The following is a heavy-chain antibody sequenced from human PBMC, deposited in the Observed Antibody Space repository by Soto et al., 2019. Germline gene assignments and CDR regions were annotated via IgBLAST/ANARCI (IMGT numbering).Heavy chain of an antibody. D-gene: IGHD2-15*01. J-gene: IGHJ6*02. CDR2: IIPIFGTA. V-gene: IGHV1-69*06. CDR3: ASGSAGYCSGGSCYSDYYYGMDV. CDR1: GGTFSRYA. Sequence: GASVKVSCKASGGTFSRYAISWVRQAPGQGLEWMGGIIPIFGTANYAQKFQGRVTITAYKSTSTAYMELSSLRSEDTAVYYCASGSAGYCSGGSCYSDYYYGMDVWGQGTTVTVSS.